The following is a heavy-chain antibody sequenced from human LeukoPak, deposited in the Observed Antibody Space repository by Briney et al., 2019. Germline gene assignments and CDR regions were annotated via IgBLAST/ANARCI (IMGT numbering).Heavy chain of an antibody. CDR3: AEGISPLGSKGVQGSRYYYYMDV. J-gene: IGHJ6*03. Sequence: ASVKVSCKASGYTFTGYYIHWVRQAPGQGPEWMGWMNPNSGATKYAQKFQGRVTMTRDTSISTAYMELSSLRSEDTAVYYCAEGISPLGSKGVQGSRYYYYMDVWGKGTTVTVSS. CDR1: GYTFTGYY. D-gene: IGHD1-1*01. CDR2: MNPNSGAT. V-gene: IGHV1-2*02.